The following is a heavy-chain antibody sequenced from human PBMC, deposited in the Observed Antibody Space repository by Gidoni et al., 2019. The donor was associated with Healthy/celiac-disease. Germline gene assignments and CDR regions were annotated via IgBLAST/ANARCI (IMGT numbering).Heavy chain of an antibody. V-gene: IGHV4-34*01. D-gene: IGHD6-13*01. Sequence: QVQLQQWGAGLLKPSETLSLTCAVYGGSFSGYYWSWIRQPPGKGLAWIGEINHSGSTNYNPSLKSRVTISVDTSKNQFPRNLSSVTAADTAVYYCATIAAASTKGDYWGQGTLVTVSS. CDR2: INHSGST. CDR1: GGSFSGYY. CDR3: ATIAAASTKGDY. J-gene: IGHJ4*02.